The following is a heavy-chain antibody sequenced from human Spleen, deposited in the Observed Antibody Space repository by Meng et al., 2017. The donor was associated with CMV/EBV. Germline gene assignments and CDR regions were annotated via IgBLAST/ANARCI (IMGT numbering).Heavy chain of an antibody. CDR2: ISGSGGST. D-gene: IGHD2-2*01. J-gene: IGHJ4*02. Sequence: GSLRLSCAASGFTFSSYAMSWVRQAPGKGLEWVSAISGSGGSTYCADSVKGRFTISRDNAKNSLYLQMNSLRAEDTAVYYCARDLVAVEDYWGQGTLVTVSS. CDR1: GFTFSSYA. V-gene: IGHV3-23*01. CDR3: ARDLVAVEDY.